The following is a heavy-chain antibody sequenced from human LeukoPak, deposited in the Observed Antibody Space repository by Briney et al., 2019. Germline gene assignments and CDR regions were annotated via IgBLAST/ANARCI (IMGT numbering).Heavy chain of an antibody. CDR1: GFTFSNKA. J-gene: IGHJ1*01. CDR2: ISGSGGST. D-gene: IGHD1-14*01. CDR3: AFEGGDTTRDAYFQH. Sequence: GRSLRLSCAASGFTFSNKAMSWVRQAPGKGLEWVSTISGSGGSTYYADSVRGRSTISRDNSKNTLYLQMNCLRAEDTAVFYCAFEGGDTTRDAYFQHWGQGTLVIVSS. V-gene: IGHV3-23*01.